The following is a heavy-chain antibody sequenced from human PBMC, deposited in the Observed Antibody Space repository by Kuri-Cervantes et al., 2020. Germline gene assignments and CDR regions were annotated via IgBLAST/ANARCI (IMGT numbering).Heavy chain of an antibody. CDR3: AKGTSTTTTRLDN. CDR1: GFTFSAYW. V-gene: IGHV3-23*01. Sequence: GGSLRLSCAASGFTFSAYWMSWVRQAPGKGLEWVSGILRGGDTYYADSVKDRFTISRDNSKSTVYLWMTSLRGEDTALYYCAKGTSTTTTRLDNWGQGTQVTVSS. D-gene: IGHD1-1*01. CDR2: ILRGGDT. J-gene: IGHJ4*02.